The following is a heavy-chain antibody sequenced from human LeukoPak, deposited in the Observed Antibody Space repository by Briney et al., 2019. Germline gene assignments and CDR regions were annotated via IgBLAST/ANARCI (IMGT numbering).Heavy chain of an antibody. Sequence: GGSLRLSCGASGFTFTTHWIHWVRQAPGKGLEWVSRIKPDGSDTNYADSVKGRFTISRDNAKNTVYLQMNSLRAEDTAVYYCASRSINWYRGNNWFDPWGQGTLVTVSS. CDR2: IKPDGSDT. D-gene: IGHD6-13*01. V-gene: IGHV3-74*01. CDR3: ASRSINWYRGNNWFDP. J-gene: IGHJ5*02. CDR1: GFTFTTHW.